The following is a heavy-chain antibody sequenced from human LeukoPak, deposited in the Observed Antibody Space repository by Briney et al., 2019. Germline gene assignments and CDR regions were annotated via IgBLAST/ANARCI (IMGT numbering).Heavy chain of an antibody. J-gene: IGHJ4*02. CDR3: AREFYGSGSYYNPFDY. CDR1: GYTFTGYY. CDR2: INPNSGGT. Sequence: ASVKVSCKASGYTFTGYYMHWVRQAPGQGLEWMGWINPNSGGTNYAQKFQGWVTMTRDTSISTAYMELSRLRSDDTAVYYCAREFYGSGSYYNPFDYWGQGTLVTVSS. V-gene: IGHV1-2*04. D-gene: IGHD3-10*01.